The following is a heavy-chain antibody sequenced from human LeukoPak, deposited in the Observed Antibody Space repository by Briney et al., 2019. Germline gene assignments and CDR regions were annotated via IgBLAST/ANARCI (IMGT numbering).Heavy chain of an antibody. J-gene: IGHJ3*02. CDR2: IYSGGNT. D-gene: IGHD3-3*01. Sequence: GGSLRLSCAASGFTVSSNYINWVRQAPGKGLEWVSVIYSGGNTYYADSVRGRFTLSRDNSENTLYLRMNSLRAEDTAIYYCARGLPSNWRYSAFDIWGQGTLVTVSS. CDR3: ARGLPSNWRYSAFDI. V-gene: IGHV3-53*01. CDR1: GFTVSSNY.